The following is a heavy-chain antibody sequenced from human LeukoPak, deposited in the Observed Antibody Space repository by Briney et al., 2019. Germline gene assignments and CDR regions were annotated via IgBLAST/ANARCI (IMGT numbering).Heavy chain of an antibody. V-gene: IGHV3-23*01. CDR2: ISTTGSST. D-gene: IGHD5-18*01. CDR1: GFTFRGYA. Sequence: GGSLRLSCAASGFTFRGYAMKWVRQAPGKGLEWVSSISTTGSSTYYAGSVKGRFTVSGDNSKDTLFLDMNNLRADDTAVYYCAKGSGIQLWLLADSWGQGTLVAVSS. CDR3: AKGSGIQLWLLADS. J-gene: IGHJ4*02.